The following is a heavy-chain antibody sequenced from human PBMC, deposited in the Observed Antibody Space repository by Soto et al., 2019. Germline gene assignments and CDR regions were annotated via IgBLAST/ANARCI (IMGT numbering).Heavy chain of an antibody. CDR2: SIPIFGTA. J-gene: IGHJ5*02. CDR3: AREGSGSYYNHNWFDP. V-gene: IGHV1-69*12. Sequence: QVQLVQSGAEVKKPGSSVKVSCKASGGTFSSYAISWVRQAPGQGREWMGGSIPIFGTANYAQKFQGRVTITADESTSTAYMELSSLRSEDTAVYYCAREGSGSYYNHNWFDPWGQGTLVTVSS. CDR1: GGTFSSYA. D-gene: IGHD3-10*01.